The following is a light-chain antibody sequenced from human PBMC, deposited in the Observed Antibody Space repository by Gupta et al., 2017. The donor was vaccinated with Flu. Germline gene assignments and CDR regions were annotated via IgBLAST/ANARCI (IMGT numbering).Light chain of an antibody. V-gene: IGLV2-14*01. CDR1: SSDVGGYDY. J-gene: IGLJ1*01. Sequence: QSALTQPASVSGSPGQSITISCTGTSSDVGGYDYVSWYQQYPGKAPKLIIYEVNYRPSGVSNRFSGSKSGNTASLTISGLQAEDEADYYCTSYTSSITYVFGTGTKVTVL. CDR2: EVN. CDR3: TSYTSSITYV.